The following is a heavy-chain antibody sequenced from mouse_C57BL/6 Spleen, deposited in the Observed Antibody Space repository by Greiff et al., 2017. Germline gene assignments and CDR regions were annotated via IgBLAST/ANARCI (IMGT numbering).Heavy chain of an antibody. V-gene: IGHV1-78*01. CDR3: ARSLVYEYDVDYAMDY. CDR1: GYTFTDHT. J-gene: IGHJ4*01. D-gene: IGHD2-4*01. CDR2: LYPRDGST. Sequence: QVQLQQSVAELVKPGASVKISCKVSGYTFTDHTIHWLKQRPEQGLEWIGYLYPRDGSTKYTETFKGKATLTVDKSSRPAYMPLNTLTSEDSAVYFCARSLVYEYDVDYAMDYRGQGTSVTVS.